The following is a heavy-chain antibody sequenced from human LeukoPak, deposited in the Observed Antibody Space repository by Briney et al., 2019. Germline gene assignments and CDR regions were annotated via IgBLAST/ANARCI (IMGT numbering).Heavy chain of an antibody. J-gene: IGHJ5*02. CDR3: ARDLYGDHLYH. D-gene: IGHD4-17*01. Sequence: GGSLRLSCAASGFTFSSYTMNWVRQAPGKGLEWVSSISITSSYIYYAGSVKGRFTISRDNAKNSLYLQMNSLRAEDTAVYYCARDLYGDHLYHWGQATLVTVSS. CDR1: GFTFSSYT. CDR2: ISITSSYI. V-gene: IGHV3-21*01.